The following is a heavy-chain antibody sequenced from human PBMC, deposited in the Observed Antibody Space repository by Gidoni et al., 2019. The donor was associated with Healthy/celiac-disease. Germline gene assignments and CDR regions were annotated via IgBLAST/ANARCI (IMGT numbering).Heavy chain of an antibody. J-gene: IGHJ6*02. V-gene: IGHV3-23*01. D-gene: IGHD1-7*01. CDR1: GLSVISSA. Sequence: ELLLSESGGGFVQPGCFRRPPCAASGLSVISSAMRWVRQAPGKGLAWFSAIKSSGGSTCYADSVKGRFTISKDNSKNTLNLQMNSLRAEDTAVYYCAKELIRSGELELPGLYYGMDVWGQGTTVTVSS. CDR2: IKSSGGST. CDR3: AKELIRSGELELPGLYYGMDV.